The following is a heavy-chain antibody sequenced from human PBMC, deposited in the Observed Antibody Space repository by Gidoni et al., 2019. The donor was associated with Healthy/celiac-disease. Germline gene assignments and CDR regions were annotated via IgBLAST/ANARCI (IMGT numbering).Heavy chain of an antibody. J-gene: IGHJ6*04. D-gene: IGHD6-6*01. CDR1: GFTFSSYS. V-gene: IGHV3-21*01. CDR2: ISSSSSYI. CDR3: ARDQRLTRVIAARPDYGMDV. Sequence: EVQLVASGGGLVKPGGSLRLSCAASGFTFSSYSMNWVRQAPGKGLEWVSSISSSSSYIYYADSVKGRFTISRDNAKNSLYLQMNSLRAEDTAVYYCARDQRLTRVIAARPDYGMDVWGQRDHGHRLL.